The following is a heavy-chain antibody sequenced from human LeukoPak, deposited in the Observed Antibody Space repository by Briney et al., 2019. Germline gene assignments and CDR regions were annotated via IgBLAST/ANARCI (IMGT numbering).Heavy chain of an antibody. D-gene: IGHD2-2*01. CDR2: IYLGDSDT. V-gene: IGHV5-51*01. CDR3: ASVYCSSTSCRPGDLNWFDP. CDR1: GYSFTSYW. J-gene: IGHJ5*02. Sequence: GESLKISCKGSGYSFTSYWIGWVRQMPGKGLEWMGIIYLGDSDTRYSPSFQGQVTISADKSISTAYLQWSSLKASDTAMYYCASVYCSSTSCRPGDLNWFDPWGQGTLVTVSS.